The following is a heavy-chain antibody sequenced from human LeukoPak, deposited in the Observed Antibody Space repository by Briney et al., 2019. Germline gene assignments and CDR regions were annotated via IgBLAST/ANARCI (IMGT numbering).Heavy chain of an antibody. CDR3: ARVSYLRPSDYMDV. D-gene: IGHD1-26*01. CDR2: ISAYNGKT. J-gene: IGHJ6*03. V-gene: IGHV1-18*01. CDR1: GYTFSIYG. Sequence: ASVKVSCKSSGYTFSIYGLTWVRHAPGQGLEWMGWISAYNGKTLYAEKFQGRVTMTTDTATSTVYMELRSLGSDDTAVYYCARVSYLRPSDYMDVWGKGTTVTVSS.